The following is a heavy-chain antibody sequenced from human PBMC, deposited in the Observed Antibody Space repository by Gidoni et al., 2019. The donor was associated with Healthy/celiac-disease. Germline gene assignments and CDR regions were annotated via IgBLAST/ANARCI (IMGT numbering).Heavy chain of an antibody. CDR3: ACSTGITIFGVVIIAKYFQH. Sequence: QVQLQQWGAGLLKPSETLSLTCAVYGGSFSGYYWSWIRQPPGKGLEWIGEINHSGSTNYHPSLNSRVTIAVDTSKNQFSLKLSSVTAADTAVYYCACSTGITIFGVVIIAKYFQHWGQGTLVTVSS. CDR2: INHSGST. CDR1: GGSFSGYY. J-gene: IGHJ1*01. V-gene: IGHV4-34*01. D-gene: IGHD3-3*01.